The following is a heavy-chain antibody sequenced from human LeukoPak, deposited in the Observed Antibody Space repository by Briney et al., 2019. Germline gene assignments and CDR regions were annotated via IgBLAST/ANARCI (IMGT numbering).Heavy chain of an antibody. J-gene: IGHJ5*02. CDR1: GYTFTSYA. Sequence: ASVKVSCKASGYTFTSYAMNWVRQAPGQGLEWMGWINTNTGNPTYAQGFTGRFVFSLDTSVSTAYLQISSLKAEDTAVYYCARLEWFGESDNWFDPWGQGTLVTVSS. D-gene: IGHD3-10*01. CDR2: INTNTGNP. CDR3: ARLEWFGESDNWFDP. V-gene: IGHV7-4-1*02.